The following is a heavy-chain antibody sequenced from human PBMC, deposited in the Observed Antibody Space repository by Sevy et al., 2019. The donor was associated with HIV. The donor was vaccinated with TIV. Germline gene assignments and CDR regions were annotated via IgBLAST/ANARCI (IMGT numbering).Heavy chain of an antibody. Sequence: GGSLRLSCAASGFTFSSYDMHWGRQTTGKGLEWVSAIGIAGDTYYAGAIKGRFTISRENAKNSLYLQMNSLRAGDTAGYYWARVASSGWYVGAFDIWGQGTMVTVSS. D-gene: IGHD6-19*01. CDR2: IGIAGDT. CDR1: GFTFSSYD. V-gene: IGHV3-13*01. CDR3: ARVASSGWYVGAFDI. J-gene: IGHJ3*02.